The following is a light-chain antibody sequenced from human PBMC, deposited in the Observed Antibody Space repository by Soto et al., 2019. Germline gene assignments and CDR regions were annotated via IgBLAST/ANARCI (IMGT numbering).Light chain of an antibody. CDR1: QGTGED. Sequence: DIQMTQSPSSLSASVGDRVTITCRASQGTGEDLGWYQQKPGKAPKRLIYGASILQSGVPSRFSGSGSETEFTLTIRSLQPEDFATYYCLQHNGYPRTFGQGTKVEVK. V-gene: IGKV1-17*01. CDR2: GAS. J-gene: IGKJ1*01. CDR3: LQHNGYPRT.